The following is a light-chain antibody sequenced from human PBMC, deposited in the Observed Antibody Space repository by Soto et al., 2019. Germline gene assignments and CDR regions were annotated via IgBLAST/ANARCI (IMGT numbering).Light chain of an antibody. V-gene: IGKV3-15*01. CDR1: QSVNSN. CDR2: GAS. J-gene: IGKJ3*01. CDR3: HQYNNWPRGFT. Sequence: EIVMTQSPATLSVSPGERATLSCRASQSVNSNLAWYQQKPGQAPRLLIYGASTRATGIPARFSGSGSGTEFTLTISSLQSEDFAVYHCHQYNNWPRGFTFGPGTKVDIK.